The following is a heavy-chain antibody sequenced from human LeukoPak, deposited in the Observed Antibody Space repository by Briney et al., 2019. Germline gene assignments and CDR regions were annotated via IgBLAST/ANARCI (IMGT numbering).Heavy chain of an antibody. CDR3: ARKGLTSRRLYFFDY. CDR1: EYSFTNYW. J-gene: IGHJ4*02. V-gene: IGHV5-51*01. D-gene: IGHD3/OR15-3a*01. Sequence: GESLKISCKGSEYSFTNYWIGWVRQMPGKGLEWMGIIYPGDSDTRYSPSFQGQVTISADKSISTAYLQWSSLKASDTAMYYCARKGLTSRRLYFFDYWGQGSLVTVSS. CDR2: IYPGDSDT.